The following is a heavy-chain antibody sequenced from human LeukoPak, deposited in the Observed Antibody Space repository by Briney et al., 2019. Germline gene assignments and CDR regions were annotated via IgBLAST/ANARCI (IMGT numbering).Heavy chain of an antibody. CDR3: VSDRSDGGYAESNGYPTFDL. D-gene: IGHD5-24*01. CDR2: FDPEYVET. J-gene: IGHJ2*01. V-gene: IGHV1-24*01. CDR1: GYALSESS. Sequence: ASVKVSCKVSGYALSESSIHWVRQTPGEGFEWMGGFDPEYVETTYAQKFRGRVTMTEDTSTDTAYMELINLRSDDTAVYYCVSDRSDGGYAESNGYPTFDLWGGGTLVTVSS.